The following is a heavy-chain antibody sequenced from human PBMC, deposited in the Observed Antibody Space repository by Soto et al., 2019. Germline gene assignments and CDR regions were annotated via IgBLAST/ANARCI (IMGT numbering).Heavy chain of an antibody. V-gene: IGHV1-46*01. Sequence: VASVKVSCKASGYTFTSYYMHWVRQAPGQGLEWMGIINPSGGSTSYAQKFQGRVTMTRDTSTSTVYMELSSLRSEDTAVYYCARSVTTVVTRALYYYYYGMDVWGQGTTVTVSS. J-gene: IGHJ6*02. CDR3: ARSVTTVVTRALYYYYYGMDV. CDR2: INPSGGST. CDR1: GYTFTSYY. D-gene: IGHD4-17*01.